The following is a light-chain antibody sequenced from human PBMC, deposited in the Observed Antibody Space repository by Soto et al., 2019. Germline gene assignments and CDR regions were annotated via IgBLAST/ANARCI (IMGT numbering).Light chain of an antibody. CDR1: QSISDY. Sequence: EVVLTQSPATLSFSTGDRVTLSCRASQSISDYLAWYQQQPGQAPRLLIYDVSNRDTGIPARFSGSGSGTDFTLTISSLEPEDFAVYYCQQRSDWITFGQGKRLEIE. V-gene: IGKV3-11*01. J-gene: IGKJ5*01. CDR2: DVS. CDR3: QQRSDWIT.